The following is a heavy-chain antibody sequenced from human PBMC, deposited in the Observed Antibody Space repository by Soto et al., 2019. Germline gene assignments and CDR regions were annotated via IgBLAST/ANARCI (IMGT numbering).Heavy chain of an antibody. Sequence: SGPTLVNPTQTLTLTCTFSGFSLSTSGVGVGWIRQPPGKALEWLALIYWDDDKRYSPSLKTRLTITKDTSKNQVVLTMTNVDPVDTATYYCAHIPSPTVTTSAEYFQHWGQGTLVTVSS. CDR3: AHIPSPTVTTSAEYFQH. V-gene: IGHV2-5*02. CDR2: IYWDDDK. CDR1: GFSLSTSGVG. D-gene: IGHD4-17*01. J-gene: IGHJ1*01.